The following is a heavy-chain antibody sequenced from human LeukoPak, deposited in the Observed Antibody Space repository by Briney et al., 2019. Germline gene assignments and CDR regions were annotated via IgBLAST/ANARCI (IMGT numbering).Heavy chain of an antibody. D-gene: IGHD3-3*01. J-gene: IGHJ5*02. CDR2: INPNSGAT. V-gene: IGHV1-2*02. CDR3: ARVSGTIQWFDP. Sequence: EASVKVSCKASGFVFTGYYIHWVRQAPGQGLEWMGWINPNSGATNYARQFQGRVTMTRGTSMDIVHMELSRLTSDDTAVFYCARVSGTIQWFDPWGQGTLVTVSS. CDR1: GFVFTGYY.